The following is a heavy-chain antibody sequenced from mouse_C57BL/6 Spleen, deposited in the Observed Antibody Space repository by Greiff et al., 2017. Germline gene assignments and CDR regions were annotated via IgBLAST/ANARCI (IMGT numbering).Heavy chain of an antibody. D-gene: IGHD1-1*01. Sequence: EVKLVESGGGLVQPKGSLKHSCAASGFSFNTYAMNWVRQAPGKGLEWVARIRSKSNNYATYYADSVKDRFTISRDDSESMLYLQMNNLKTEDTAMYYCVRHQDYYGSPYAMDYWGQGTSVTVSS. CDR2: IRSKSNNYAT. J-gene: IGHJ4*01. V-gene: IGHV10-1*01. CDR1: GFSFNTYA. CDR3: VRHQDYYGSPYAMDY.